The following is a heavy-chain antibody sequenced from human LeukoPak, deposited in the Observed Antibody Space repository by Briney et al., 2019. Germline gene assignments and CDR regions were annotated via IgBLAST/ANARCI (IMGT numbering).Heavy chain of an antibody. D-gene: IGHD6-6*01. J-gene: IGHJ5*02. CDR1: GASISSGGFS. V-gene: IGHV4-31*03. CDR3: ARGGIAARLMYGFLNWFAP. Sequence: SETLSLTCSVSGASISSGGFSWTWIRQHPGRGLEWIGYIYNTGSTYYSPSLQSRVTISVDTSKNQFSLNLRSVTAADTAVYYCARGGIAARLMYGFLNWFAPWGQGTLVTVSS. CDR2: IYNTGST.